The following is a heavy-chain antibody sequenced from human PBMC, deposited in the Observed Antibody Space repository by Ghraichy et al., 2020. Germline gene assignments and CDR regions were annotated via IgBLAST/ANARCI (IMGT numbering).Heavy chain of an antibody. Sequence: GESLNISCAASGFTFSSYWMSWVRQAPGKGLEWVANIKQDGSEKYYVDSVKGRFTISRDNAKNSLYLQMNSLRAEDTAVYYCARDPYGSGRPLDYWGQGTLVTVSS. J-gene: IGHJ4*02. D-gene: IGHD3-10*01. CDR1: GFTFSSYW. V-gene: IGHV3-7*03. CDR3: ARDPYGSGRPLDY. CDR2: IKQDGSEK.